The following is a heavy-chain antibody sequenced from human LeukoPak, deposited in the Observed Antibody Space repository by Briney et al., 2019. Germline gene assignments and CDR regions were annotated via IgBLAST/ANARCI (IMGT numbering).Heavy chain of an antibody. J-gene: IGHJ3*02. D-gene: IGHD4-23*01. CDR1: GLTFTSSA. CDR3: AAESGGGNSDAFDI. Sequence: TSVKVSCKASGLTFTSSAMQWVRQARGQRLEWIGWIVVGSGNTNYAQKFQERVTITRDMSTSTAYMELSSLRSEDTAVYYCAAESGGGNSDAFDIWGQGTMVTVSS. V-gene: IGHV1-58*02. CDR2: IVVGSGNT.